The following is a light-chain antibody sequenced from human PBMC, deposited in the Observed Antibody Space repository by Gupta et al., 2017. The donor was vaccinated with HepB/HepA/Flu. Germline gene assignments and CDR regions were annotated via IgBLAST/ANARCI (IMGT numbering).Light chain of an antibody. CDR1: QGISNY. Sequence: DIQMTQSPSSLSASVGDRVTITCRVSQGISNYLAWYQQKPWKVPKLLIYAASTLQSGFPSRFSDSGSGTDFTLTISILQPEDVATYYCQKYNSAPEFGQGTKVEIK. CDR3: QKYNSAPE. J-gene: IGKJ1*01. CDR2: AAS. V-gene: IGKV1-27*01.